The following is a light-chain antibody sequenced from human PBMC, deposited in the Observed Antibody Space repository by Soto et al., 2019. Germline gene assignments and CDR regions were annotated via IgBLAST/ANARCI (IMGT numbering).Light chain of an antibody. J-gene: IGLJ1*01. CDR2: SNN. CDR1: SSNIGSNT. CDR3: SGLDESLNGYV. Sequence: QSVLTQPPSASGTPGQRVTISCSGSSSNIGSNTVNWYQQLPGTAPKLLIYSNNQRPSGVPDRFSGSKSGTSASLAISGLQSEDEADYYWSGLDESLNGYVFGTGTKLTVL. V-gene: IGLV1-44*01.